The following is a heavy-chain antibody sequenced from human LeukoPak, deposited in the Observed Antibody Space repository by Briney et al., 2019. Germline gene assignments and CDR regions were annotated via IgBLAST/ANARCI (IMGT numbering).Heavy chain of an antibody. Sequence: PSETLSLTCAVYGGSFSGYYWSWIRQPPGKGLEWIGEINHSGSTNHNPSLKSRVTISVDTSKNQFSLKLSSVTAADTAVYYCARLRGPFDYWGQGTLVTVSS. J-gene: IGHJ4*02. CDR3: ARLRGPFDY. CDR2: INHSGST. CDR1: GGSFSGYY. V-gene: IGHV4-34*01.